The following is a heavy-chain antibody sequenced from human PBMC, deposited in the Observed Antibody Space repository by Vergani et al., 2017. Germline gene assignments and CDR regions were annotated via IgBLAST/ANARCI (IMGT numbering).Heavy chain of an antibody. Sequence: EVQLVESGGGLVQPGGSLRLSCAASGFTFSSYWMSWVRQAPGKGLEWVANIKQDGSEKYYVDSVKGRFTISRDNAKNSLYLQMNSLRAEDTAVYYCARDPDVDIVATIPSYYFDYWGQGTLVTVSS. CDR1: GFTFSSYW. J-gene: IGHJ4*02. CDR3: ARDPDVDIVATIPSYYFDY. CDR2: IKQDGSEK. V-gene: IGHV3-7*01. D-gene: IGHD5-12*01.